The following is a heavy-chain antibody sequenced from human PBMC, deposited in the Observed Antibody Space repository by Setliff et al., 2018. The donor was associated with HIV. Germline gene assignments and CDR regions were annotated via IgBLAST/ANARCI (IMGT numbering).Heavy chain of an antibody. V-gene: IGHV1-24*01. J-gene: IGHJ4*02. CDR1: GYTLSELS. CDR2: FDPQDGET. D-gene: IGHD6-19*01. Sequence: ASVKVSCKVYGYTLSELSIHWVRRAPGKGLEWMGYFDPQDGETVYAQKFQGRVTLTEDTSTGTAYMELSGLRSEDTAVYYCARTLGSSGWYKTFDYWGQGTLVTVSS. CDR3: ARTLGSSGWYKTFDY.